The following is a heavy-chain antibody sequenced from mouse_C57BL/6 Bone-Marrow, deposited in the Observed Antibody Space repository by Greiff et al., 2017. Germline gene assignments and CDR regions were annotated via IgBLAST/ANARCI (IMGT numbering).Heavy chain of an antibody. CDR3: AREKYYAFYAMDY. CDR2: IFPGSGST. V-gene: IGHV1-75*01. J-gene: IGHJ4*01. D-gene: IGHD1-1*01. CDR1: GYTFTDYY. Sequence: QVQLQQSGPELVKPGASVKISCKASGYTFTDYYINWVKQRPGQGLEWIGWIFPGSGSTYYNEKFKGKATLTVAKSSSTAYMLRSSLTTEASAVYFGAREKYYAFYAMDYWGQGTSVTVSS.